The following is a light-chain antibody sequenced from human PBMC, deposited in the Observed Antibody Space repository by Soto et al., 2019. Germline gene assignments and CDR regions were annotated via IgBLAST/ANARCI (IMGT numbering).Light chain of an antibody. CDR3: QQRSNWRPYT. CDR1: QSVSSA. V-gene: IGKV3-15*01. J-gene: IGKJ2*01. Sequence: ETGMTQSPATLSVSPGERATLSCRASQSVSSALAWYQQKPGQPPRLLIYDASTRATGIPARFSGSGSGTDFTLTISSLQSQDFAVYYCQQRSNWRPYTFGQGTKLEIK. CDR2: DAS.